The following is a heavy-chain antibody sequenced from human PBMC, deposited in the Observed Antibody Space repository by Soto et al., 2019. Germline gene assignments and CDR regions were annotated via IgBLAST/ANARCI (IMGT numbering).Heavy chain of an antibody. J-gene: IGHJ4*02. CDR1: VGTFSSYA. CDR3: AREDSSSSEYYFDY. V-gene: IGHV1-69*12. D-gene: IGHD6-6*01. CDR2: IIPIFGTA. Sequence: QVQLVQSGAEVKKPGSSVKVSCKASVGTFSSYAISWVRQAPGQGLEWMGGIIPIFGTANYAQKFQGRVTMTADESTSTAYMELSSLRSEDTAVYYCAREDSSSSEYYFDYWGQGTLVTVSS.